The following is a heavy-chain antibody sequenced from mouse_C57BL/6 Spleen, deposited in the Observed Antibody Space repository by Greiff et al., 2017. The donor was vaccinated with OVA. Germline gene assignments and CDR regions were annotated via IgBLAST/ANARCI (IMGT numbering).Heavy chain of an antibody. V-gene: IGHV1-55*01. CDR1: GYTFTSYW. J-gene: IGHJ4*01. Sequence: VKLQKPGAECVKAGASVKMSCKASGYTFTSYWITWVKQRPGQGLEWIGDIYPGSGSTNYNEKFKSKATLTLDTSSSTAYMQLSSLTSEDSAVYYCARFFYAMDYWGQGTSVTVSS. CDR2: IYPGSGST. CDR3: ARFFYAMDY.